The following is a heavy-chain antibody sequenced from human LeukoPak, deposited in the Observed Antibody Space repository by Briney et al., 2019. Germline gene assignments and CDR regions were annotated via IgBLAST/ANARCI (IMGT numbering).Heavy chain of an antibody. V-gene: IGHV3-30-3*01. J-gene: IGHJ4*02. CDR3: ARTVWDSGWYYFDY. Sequence: ERSLRLSCAASGFTFSSYAMHWVRQAPGKGLEWVAVISYDGSNKYYADSVKGRFTISRDNSKNTLYLQMNSLRAEDTAVYYCARTVWDSGWYYFDYWGQGTLVTVSS. CDR2: ISYDGSNK. D-gene: IGHD6-19*01. CDR1: GFTFSSYA.